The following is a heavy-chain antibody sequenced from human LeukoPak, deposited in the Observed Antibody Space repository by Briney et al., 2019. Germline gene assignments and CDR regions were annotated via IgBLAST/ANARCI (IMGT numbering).Heavy chain of an antibody. CDR1: GYSISSGYY. J-gene: IGHJ6*03. V-gene: IGHV4-38-2*01. CDR3: ARAGPAALTLIYYYYMDV. D-gene: IGHD2-2*01. CDR2: IYHSGST. Sequence: SSETLSLTCAVSGYSISSGYYWGWIRQPPGKGLEWIGSIYHSGSTYYNPSLKSRVTISVDTSKNQFSLKLSSVTAPDTAVYYCARAGPAALTLIYYYYMDVWGKGTTVTVSS.